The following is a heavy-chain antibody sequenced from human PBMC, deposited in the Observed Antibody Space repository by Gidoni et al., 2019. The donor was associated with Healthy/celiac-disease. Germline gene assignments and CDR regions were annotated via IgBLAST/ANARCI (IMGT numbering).Heavy chain of an antibody. D-gene: IGHD6-19*01. CDR2: IYPGDSDT. Sequence: EVQLVQSGAEVKTPGESLKISCTGSGYSFTSYWNGWVRQMPGKGLEWMGIIYPGDSDTRYSPSFQGQVTISADKSISTAYLQWSSLKASDTAMYYCARLISSGWSYYYYYGMDVWGQGTTVTVSS. V-gene: IGHV5-51*03. CDR3: ARLISSGWSYYYYYGMDV. J-gene: IGHJ6*02. CDR1: GYSFTSYW.